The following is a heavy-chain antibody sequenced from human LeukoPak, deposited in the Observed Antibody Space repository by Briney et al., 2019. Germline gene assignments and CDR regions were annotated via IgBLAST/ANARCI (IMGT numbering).Heavy chain of an antibody. D-gene: IGHD2-15*01. CDR3: ARQRRYCSGDNCYQRTFDY. J-gene: IGHJ4*02. CDR2: IYSGGST. CDR1: GFTVSSNY. V-gene: IGHV3-66*04. Sequence: GGSLRLSCAVSGFTVSSNYMSWVRQAPGKGLEWVSIIYSGGSTYYADSVKGRFTISRDNSKNTLYLQMNSLRAEDTAVYYCARQRRYCSGDNCYQRTFDYWGQGTLVTVSS.